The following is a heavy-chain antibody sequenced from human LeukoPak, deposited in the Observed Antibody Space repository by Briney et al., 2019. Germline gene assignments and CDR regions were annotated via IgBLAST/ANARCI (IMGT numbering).Heavy chain of an antibody. Sequence: RASVKVSCKASGGTFSSYAISWVRQAPGQGLEWMGRIIPIFGIANYAQKFQGRVTTTADKSTSTAYMELSSLRSEDTAVYYCAREATGYCSSTSCSRGFDPWGQGTLVTVSS. CDR1: GGTFSSYA. CDR2: IIPIFGIA. D-gene: IGHD2-2*01. V-gene: IGHV1-69*04. CDR3: AREATGYCSSTSCSRGFDP. J-gene: IGHJ5*02.